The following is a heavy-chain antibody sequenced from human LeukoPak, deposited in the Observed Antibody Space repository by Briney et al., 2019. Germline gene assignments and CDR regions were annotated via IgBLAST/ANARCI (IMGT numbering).Heavy chain of an antibody. CDR2: IYYSGST. J-gene: IGHJ4*02. Sequence: SETLSLTCTVSGGSISSSSYYWGWIRQPPGKGLEWIGSIYYSGSTYYNPSLKSRVTISVDTSKNQFSLKLNFVTAADTAVYYCAKGSPAAAGIVDYWGQGTLVTVSS. CDR3: AKGSPAAAGIVDY. V-gene: IGHV4-39*07. D-gene: IGHD6-13*01. CDR1: GGSISSSSYY.